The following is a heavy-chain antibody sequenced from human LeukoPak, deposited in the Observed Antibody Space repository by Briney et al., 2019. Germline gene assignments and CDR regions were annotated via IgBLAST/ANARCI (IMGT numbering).Heavy chain of an antibody. Sequence: PGGSLRLSCAASGFTVSSNYMTWVRPAPGKGLEWVSVIYSAGSTYYADSVKGRFTISRDNSKNTLYLQMNSLRAEDTAVYYCARGTSSGYFQLYFDYWGQGTLVTVSS. J-gene: IGHJ4*02. V-gene: IGHV3-53*01. CDR1: GFTVSSNY. D-gene: IGHD3-22*01. CDR3: ARGTSSGYFQLYFDY. CDR2: IYSAGST.